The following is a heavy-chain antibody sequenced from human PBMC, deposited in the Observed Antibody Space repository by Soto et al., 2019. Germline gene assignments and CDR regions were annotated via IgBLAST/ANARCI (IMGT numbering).Heavy chain of an antibody. CDR2: IFYSGGT. Sequence: QVQLQESGPGLVKPSETLSLSCNVSGGSISGHYWSWVRQTPGKGLEWIGYIFYSGGTTYNPSLQSRLGISVDTSKNHFSLRLTSVTAADTAVYYCARGPYYDMIWNYYYMDVWGKGTTVTVSS. D-gene: IGHD3-16*01. CDR1: GGSISGHY. V-gene: IGHV4-59*08. J-gene: IGHJ6*03. CDR3: ARGPYYDMIWNYYYMDV.